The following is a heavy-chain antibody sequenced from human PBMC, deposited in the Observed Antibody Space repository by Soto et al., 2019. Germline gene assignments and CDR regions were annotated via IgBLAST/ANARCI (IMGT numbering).Heavy chain of an antibody. V-gene: IGHV3-30*03. J-gene: IGHJ4*02. CDR1: GFTFSIYG. D-gene: IGHD2-15*01. Sequence: QVQLVESGGGVVQPGRSLRLSCAASGFTFSIYGMFWVRQAPGKGLEWVALISTDGTNKYHADSVKGRFTISRDNSKNTLSLQMHSLRTEDSAVYYCATQGYCSGGGCYHAPGYWGQGTLVTVSS. CDR2: ISTDGTNK. CDR3: ATQGYCSGGGCYHAPGY.